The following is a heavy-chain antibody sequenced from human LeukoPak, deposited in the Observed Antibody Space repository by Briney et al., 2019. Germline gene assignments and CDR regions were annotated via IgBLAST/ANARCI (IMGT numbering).Heavy chain of an antibody. V-gene: IGHV5-51*01. D-gene: IGHD5-12*01. Sequence: KCGESLKISCRASGTSFSTNWIGRVRQLPGKGLEWMGVIYPGDSDTSYSPSFQGQVTMSADKSISTAYLQWSSLKASDSAMYYCGRGGYSGYEFDYWGQGTLVTVSS. CDR3: GRGGYSGYEFDY. CDR2: IYPGDSDT. CDR1: GTSFSTNW. J-gene: IGHJ4*02.